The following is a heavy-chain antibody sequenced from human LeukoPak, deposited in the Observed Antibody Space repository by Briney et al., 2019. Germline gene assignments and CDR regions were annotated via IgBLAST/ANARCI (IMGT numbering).Heavy chain of an antibody. V-gene: IGHV3-7*03. CDR3: ARDIAVAGTFFDY. J-gene: IGHJ4*02. CDR1: GFTFSSFW. Sequence: GGSLRLSCAAAGFTFSSFWMSWVRQAPGKGLEWVANIKQDGSAEYYVDPVKGRFTISRDNAKNSLYLQMNSLGVEDTAVYYCARDIAVAGTFFDYWGQGTLVTVSS. CDR2: IKQDGSAE. D-gene: IGHD6-19*01.